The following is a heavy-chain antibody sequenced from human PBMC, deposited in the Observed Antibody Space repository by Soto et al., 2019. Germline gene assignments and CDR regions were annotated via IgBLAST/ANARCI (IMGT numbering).Heavy chain of an antibody. CDR1: GFTFSSYA. J-gene: IGHJ5*02. CDR3: ARTRVPAAIYGSWFDP. D-gene: IGHD2-2*01. Sequence: SGGSLRLSCAASGFTFSSYAMHWVRQAPGKGLEWVAVISYDGSNKYYADTVKGRFTISRDNSKNTLYLQMNSLRAEDTAVYYCARTRVPAAIYGSWFDPWGQGT. CDR2: ISYDGSNK. V-gene: IGHV3-30-3*01.